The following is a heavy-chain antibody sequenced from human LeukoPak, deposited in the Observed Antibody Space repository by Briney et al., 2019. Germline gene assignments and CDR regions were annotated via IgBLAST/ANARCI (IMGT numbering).Heavy chain of an antibody. J-gene: IGHJ4*02. CDR2: FHYNGET. Sequence: PSGTLSLTCTVSGASVTTHYWSWIRQPPGKGLEWIGNFHYNGETSFNSSLNSRVTTSIDTSKNQFSLILNAVTAADTAVYYCASKPVVPAPQGHYFDSWGPGILVTVSS. D-gene: IGHD4-23*01. CDR1: GASVTTHY. CDR3: ASKPVVPAPQGHYFDS. V-gene: IGHV4-59*02.